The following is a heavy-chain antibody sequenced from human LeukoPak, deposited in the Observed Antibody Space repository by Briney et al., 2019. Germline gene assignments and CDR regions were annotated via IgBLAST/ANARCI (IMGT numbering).Heavy chain of an antibody. CDR2: IYPGDSET. V-gene: IGHV5-51*01. Sequence: GESLKISCKGSGYSFTSYWIGWVRQMPGKGLEWMGIIYPGDSETRYSPSFQGQVTISTDKSISTAYLQWSSLKASDTALYYCARHMSGSNSLLDYWGQGTVVTVSS. CDR1: GYSFTSYW. D-gene: IGHD1-1*01. J-gene: IGHJ4*02. CDR3: ARHMSGSNSLLDY.